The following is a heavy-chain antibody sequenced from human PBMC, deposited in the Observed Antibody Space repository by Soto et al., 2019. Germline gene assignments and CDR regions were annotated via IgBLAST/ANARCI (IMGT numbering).Heavy chain of an antibody. CDR2: ISYDGSNK. Sequence: GGSLRLSCAASGFTFSSYGMHWVRQAPGKGLEWVAVISYDGSNKYYADSVKGRFTISRDNSKNTLYLQMNSLRAEDTAVYYCAKDRGPIVGLLDYWGQGTLVTVSS. CDR3: AKDRGPIVGLLDY. D-gene: IGHD1-26*01. J-gene: IGHJ4*02. CDR1: GFTFSSYG. V-gene: IGHV3-30*18.